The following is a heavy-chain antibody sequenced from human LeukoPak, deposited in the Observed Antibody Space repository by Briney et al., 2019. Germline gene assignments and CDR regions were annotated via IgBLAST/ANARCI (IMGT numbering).Heavy chain of an antibody. CDR2: ISGDGGST. V-gene: IGHV3-43*02. CDR3: AKDRLPSLLWFGENGFDY. D-gene: IGHD3-10*01. Sequence: HPGGSLRLSCAASGFTFDDYAMHWVRQAPGKGLEWVSLISGDGGSTYYADSVKGRFTISRDNSKNSLYLQMNSLRTEDTALYYCAKDRLPSLLWFGENGFDYWGQGTLVTVSS. CDR1: GFTFDDYA. J-gene: IGHJ4*02.